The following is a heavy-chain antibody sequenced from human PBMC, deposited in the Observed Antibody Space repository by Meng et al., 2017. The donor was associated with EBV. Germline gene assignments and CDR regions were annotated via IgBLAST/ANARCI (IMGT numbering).Heavy chain of an antibody. V-gene: IGHV1-18*01. CDR1: GYTVNSYG. CDR3: ARVRTFGGVIPPDY. D-gene: IGHD3-16*02. J-gene: IGHJ4*02. Sequence: QGAVVQSGAEVTEPGGSVNVYCNASGYTVNSYGIIWVRQAPGQGLEWMGWISAYNGNTNYEQKLKGRVTMTTDTSTSTAYMELRSLRSDDTDVYYYARVRTFGGVIPPDYWGQGTLVTVSS. CDR2: ISAYNGNT.